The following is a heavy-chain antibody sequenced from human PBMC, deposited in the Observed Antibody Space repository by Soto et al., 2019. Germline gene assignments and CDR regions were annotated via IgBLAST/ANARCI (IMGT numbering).Heavy chain of an antibody. CDR1: GGSISSGDYY. CDR2: IDYSGST. CDR3: ARARGARYFDY. Sequence: QVQLQESGPGLVKPSQTLSLTCTVSGGSISSGDYYWSWIRQPPGKGLEWIGYIDYSGSTYYHPYLKSRVTISVDTSKNQFSLKLGSVTAADTAVYYCARARGARYFDYWGQGTLVTVSS. V-gene: IGHV4-30-4*01. D-gene: IGHD5-12*01. J-gene: IGHJ4*02.